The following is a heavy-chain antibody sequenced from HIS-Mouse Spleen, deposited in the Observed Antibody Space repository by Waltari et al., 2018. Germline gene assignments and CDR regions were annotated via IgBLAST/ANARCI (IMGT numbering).Heavy chain of an antibody. Sequence: QLQLQESGPGLVKPSETLSLTCTVSRVSISSSSYYWGWIRQPPGKGLEWIGSIYYSGSTYYNPSLKSRVTISVDTSKNQFSLKLSSVTAADTAVYYCAREIPYSSSWYDWYFDLWGRGTLVTVSS. J-gene: IGHJ2*01. CDR3: AREIPYSSSWYDWYFDL. CDR2: IYYSGST. CDR1: RVSISSSSYY. D-gene: IGHD6-13*01. V-gene: IGHV4-39*07.